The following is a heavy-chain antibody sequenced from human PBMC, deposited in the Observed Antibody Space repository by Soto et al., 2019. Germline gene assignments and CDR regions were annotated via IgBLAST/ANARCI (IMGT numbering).Heavy chain of an antibody. CDR3: ARARDHAYDSCGYGWFDH. V-gene: IGHV1-69*13. Sequence: ASVKVSCKASGGTFSSYAISWVRQAPGQGIEWMGGIIPIFGTANYAQKFQGRVTITADESTSTAYMELSSRRAEDTAVYYSARARDHAYDSCGYGWFDHWGQGTLVTVSS. CDR1: GGTFSSYA. D-gene: IGHD3-22*01. J-gene: IGHJ5*02. CDR2: IIPIFGTA.